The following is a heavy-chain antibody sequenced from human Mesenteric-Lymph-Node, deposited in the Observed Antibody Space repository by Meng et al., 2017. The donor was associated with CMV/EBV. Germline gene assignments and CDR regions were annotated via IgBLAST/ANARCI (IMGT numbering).Heavy chain of an antibody. CDR2: VSYSGT. V-gene: IGHV4-59*08. J-gene: IGHJ1*01. CDR1: GGSITNYY. Sequence: GSLRLSCTVSGGSITNYYWSWIRQFPGKGLEWIGYVSYSGTNDNPSLKSRVTVSMDTSKNQFSLKLSSVTAADTAVYFCARAYCGGHCSSGYFQHWGQGTLVTVSS. D-gene: IGHD2-21*01. CDR3: ARAYCGGHCSSGYFQH.